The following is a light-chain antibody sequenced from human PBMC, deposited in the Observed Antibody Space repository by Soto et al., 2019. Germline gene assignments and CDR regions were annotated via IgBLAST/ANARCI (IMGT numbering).Light chain of an antibody. CDR2: KDS. CDR1: ALPKQY. CDR3: QSADSSGNWV. Sequence: SYELTQPPSVSVSPGQTARITCSGDALPKQYAYWYQQKPGQAPVLVIYKDSERPSGIPERFSGSSSGTTVTLTISGVQAEDEADYYCQSADSSGNWVFGGGTKVTVL. J-gene: IGLJ3*02. V-gene: IGLV3-25*02.